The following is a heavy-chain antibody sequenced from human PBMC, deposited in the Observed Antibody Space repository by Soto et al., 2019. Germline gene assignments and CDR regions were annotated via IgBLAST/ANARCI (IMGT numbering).Heavy chain of an antibody. CDR2: ITISSHT. J-gene: IGHJ3*02. CDR3: VRDHIYAFDI. V-gene: IGHV3-48*02. CDR1: GFTFSSYS. Sequence: QAGGSLRLSCAASGFTFSSYSMNWVRQAPGKGLEWISYITISSHTFHADSVRGRFTISRDNAKNSLFLQMNSLRDEDTAVYFCVRDHIYAFDIWGQGTVVTVSS. D-gene: IGHD2-21*01.